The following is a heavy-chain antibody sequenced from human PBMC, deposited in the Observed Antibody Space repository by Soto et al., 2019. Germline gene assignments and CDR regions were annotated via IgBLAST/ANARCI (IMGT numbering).Heavy chain of an antibody. D-gene: IGHD4-17*01. Sequence: QLQLQESGPGLVKPSETLSLTCTVSGGSISSSSYYWGWIRQPPGKGLEWIGSIYYSGSTYYNPSLKSRVPISVDTSKNQFSLKLSSVTAADTAVYYCASNQVNSGDVIINWFDPWGQGTLVTVSS. V-gene: IGHV4-39*01. CDR1: GGSISSSSYY. J-gene: IGHJ5*02. CDR3: ASNQVNSGDVIINWFDP. CDR2: IYYSGST.